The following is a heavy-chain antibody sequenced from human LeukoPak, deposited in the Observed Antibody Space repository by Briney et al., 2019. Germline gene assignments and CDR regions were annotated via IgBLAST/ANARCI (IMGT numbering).Heavy chain of an antibody. V-gene: IGHV3-21*01. J-gene: IGHJ4*02. D-gene: IGHD2-2*02. CDR1: GFTFSSYS. Sequence: PGGSLRLSCAASGFTFSSYSMNWVRQASGKGLEWVSSISSSSSYIYYADSVKGRFTISRDNAKNSLYLQMNSLRAEDTAVYYCARDLLQDIVVVPAAICAYWGQGTLVTVPS. CDR3: ARDLLQDIVVVPAAICAY. CDR2: ISSSSSYI.